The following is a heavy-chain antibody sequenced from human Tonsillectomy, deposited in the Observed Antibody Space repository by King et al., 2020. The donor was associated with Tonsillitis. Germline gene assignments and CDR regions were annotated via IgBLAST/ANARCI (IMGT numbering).Heavy chain of an antibody. CDR2: TQTSGTT. V-gene: IGHV4-4*07. D-gene: IGHD3-22*01. Sequence: VQLQESGPGLVKPSETLSLTCSVSGGTITGYDWSWIRQPAGKGLEWIGQIQTRGRTQTSGTTNYNPPLKSRVTRSVDTSKNPFSLRLTSVSAADTAVYYCAREEVKGTWLFDNWGQGTLVTVSS. CDR3: AREEVKGTWLFDN. J-gene: IGHJ4*02. CDR1: GGTITGYD.